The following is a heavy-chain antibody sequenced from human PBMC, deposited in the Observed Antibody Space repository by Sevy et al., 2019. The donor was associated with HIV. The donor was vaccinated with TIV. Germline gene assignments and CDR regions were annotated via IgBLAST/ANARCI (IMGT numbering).Heavy chain of an antibody. CDR1: GGSISSYY. CDR2: IYYSGST. CDR3: ARYYDFWSAFDP. J-gene: IGHJ5*02. V-gene: IGHV4-59*01. D-gene: IGHD3-3*01. Sequence: SETLSLTCTVSGGSISSYYWSWIRQPPGKGLEWIGYIYYSGSTNYNPSLKSRVTISVETSKNQFSLKLSSVTAADTAVYYCARYYDFWSAFDPWGQGTLVTVSS.